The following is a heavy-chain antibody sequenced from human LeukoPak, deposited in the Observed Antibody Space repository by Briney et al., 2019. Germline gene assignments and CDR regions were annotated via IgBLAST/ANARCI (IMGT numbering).Heavy chain of an antibody. Sequence: ASVKVSCKASGYTFSNYGISWVRQAPGQGLEWMGWISAYNGNTNYPQKFQGRVTMTTDTSTGTAYMELRSLRSDDTALYYCARDSGVYSSSADGGGFDYWGQGTLVTVSS. V-gene: IGHV1-18*01. CDR3: ARDSGVYSSSADGGGFDY. J-gene: IGHJ4*02. CDR2: ISAYNGNT. CDR1: GYTFSNYG. D-gene: IGHD6-6*01.